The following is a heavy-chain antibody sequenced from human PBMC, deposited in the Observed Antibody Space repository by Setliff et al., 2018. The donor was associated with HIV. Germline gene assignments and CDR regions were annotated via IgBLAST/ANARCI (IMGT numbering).Heavy chain of an antibody. Sequence: PGGSLRLSCTASGFTLSSNHMTWVRQAPGKGLEWVANINTDGTKKYYVASVKGRFTTSRDNAKNSLYLQMNSLRAEDTAVYYCARVVSIYYGGGDYHYMDVWGKGTTVTVSS. CDR1: GFTLSSNH. J-gene: IGHJ6*03. CDR2: INTDGTKK. V-gene: IGHV3-7*03. CDR3: ARVVSIYYGGGDYHYMDV. D-gene: IGHD4-17*01.